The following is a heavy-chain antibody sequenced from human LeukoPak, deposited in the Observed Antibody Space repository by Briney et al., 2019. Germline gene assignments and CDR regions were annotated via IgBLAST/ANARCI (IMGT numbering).Heavy chain of an antibody. V-gene: IGHV4-59*01. CDR1: AGSISSYY. J-gene: IGHJ4*02. D-gene: IGHD3-10*01. CDR2: IYYSGST. CDR3: ARGDGSGSYPFDY. Sequence: SETLSLTCTVSAGSISSYYWSWIRQPPGKGLEWIGYIYYSGSTNYNPSLKSRVTISVDTSKNQFSLKLNSVTAADTAVYYCARGDGSGSYPFDYWGQGTLVTVSS.